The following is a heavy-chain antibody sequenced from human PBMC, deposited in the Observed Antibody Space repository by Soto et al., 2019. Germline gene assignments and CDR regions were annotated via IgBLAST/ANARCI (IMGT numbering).Heavy chain of an antibody. D-gene: IGHD4-4*01. CDR1: GYTFTGYY. V-gene: IGHV1-2*02. CDR2: INPNSGGT. Sequence: ASVKVSCKASGYTFTGYYMHWVRQAPGQGLEWMGWINPNSGGTNYAQKFQGRVTMTRDTSISTAYMELSRLRSDDTAVYYCAREYLILMTTVTGVSLDPWGQGTLVTVSS. J-gene: IGHJ5*02. CDR3: AREYLILMTTVTGVSLDP.